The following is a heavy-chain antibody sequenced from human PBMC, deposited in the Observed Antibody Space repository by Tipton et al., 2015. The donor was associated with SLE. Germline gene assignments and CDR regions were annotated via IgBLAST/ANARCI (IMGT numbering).Heavy chain of an antibody. Sequence: TLSLTCAVSGDSITSGYYWGWIRQPPGKGLEWIGSGYHRMSTYYNPSIKSRVTISIDTTKNQFSLKMTSVTAADTAIYYCVSDPLRDYIQRKDWYFDLWGRGTQVTVSS. CDR1: GDSITSGYY. CDR2: GYHRMST. CDR3: VSDPLRDYIQRKDWYFDL. J-gene: IGHJ2*01. D-gene: IGHD4-11*01. V-gene: IGHV4-38-2*01.